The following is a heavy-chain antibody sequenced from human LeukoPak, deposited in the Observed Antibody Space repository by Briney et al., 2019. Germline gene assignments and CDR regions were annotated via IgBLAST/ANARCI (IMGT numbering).Heavy chain of an antibody. Sequence: ASVKVSCKASGGTFSRYAISWVRQAPGQGLEWMGGIILIFGTANYAQKFQGRVTITADESTSTAYMELSSLRSEDTAVYYCARGSGSYYGGGYFDYGGQGTLVTVSS. V-gene: IGHV1-69*13. D-gene: IGHD1-26*01. CDR2: IILIFGTA. CDR1: GGTFSRYA. J-gene: IGHJ4*02. CDR3: ARGSGSYYGGGYFDY.